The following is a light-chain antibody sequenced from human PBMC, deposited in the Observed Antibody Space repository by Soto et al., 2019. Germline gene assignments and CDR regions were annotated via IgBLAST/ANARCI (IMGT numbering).Light chain of an antibody. V-gene: IGKV3-20*01. CDR3: QQNVRSPMWT. CDR1: QSVRTTS. Sequence: EIVLTPSPGTLSLSPGERATLSCRATQSVRTTSLAWYQQRPGQAPRLLIYGVSSRATGIPYRFSGSGSGTDFILTISRLEPEDFGGYYCQQNVRSPMWTFGQGTKLDIK. CDR2: GVS. J-gene: IGKJ1*01.